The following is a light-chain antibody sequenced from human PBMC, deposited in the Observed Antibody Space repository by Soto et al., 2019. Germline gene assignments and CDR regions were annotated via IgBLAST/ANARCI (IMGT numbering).Light chain of an antibody. CDR1: SSDVGGYNY. V-gene: IGLV2-14*01. Sequence: QSVLTQPASVSGSPGQSITISCTGTSSDVGGYNYVSWYQQHPGKAPKLMIYEVSNRPSGVSNRFSGAKSGNTASLTISGLQAEDEADYYCSSYTSSSNVGFGGGTKVTFL. J-gene: IGLJ2*01. CDR2: EVS. CDR3: SSYTSSSNVG.